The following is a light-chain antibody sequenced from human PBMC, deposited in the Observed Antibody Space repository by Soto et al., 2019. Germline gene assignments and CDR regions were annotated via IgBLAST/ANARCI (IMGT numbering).Light chain of an antibody. V-gene: IGKV1-17*03. CDR3: LQSNSYPWT. CDR2: AAA. J-gene: IGKJ1*01. CDR1: QGIRNY. Sequence: DIQMTPSPSAMSASVGDRVTITCRASQGIRNYLAWFQQKPGKVPKRLSYAAASLQSGVPSRFSGSGSGTEFTLTISSLQPEDSATDDCLQSNSYPWTFGHGTKVEI.